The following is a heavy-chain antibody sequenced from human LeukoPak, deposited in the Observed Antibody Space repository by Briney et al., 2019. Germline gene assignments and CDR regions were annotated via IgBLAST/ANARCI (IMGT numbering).Heavy chain of an antibody. D-gene: IGHD1-26*01. CDR1: GVSFSGYY. Sequence: SETLSLTCAVYGVSFSGYYWSWIRQPPGKGLEWIGEINHSGSTNYNPSLKSRVTISVDTSKNQFSLKLSSVTAADTAVYYCARAQDGSYYFDYWGQGTLVTVSS. CDR2: INHSGST. J-gene: IGHJ4*02. CDR3: ARAQDGSYYFDY. V-gene: IGHV4-34*01.